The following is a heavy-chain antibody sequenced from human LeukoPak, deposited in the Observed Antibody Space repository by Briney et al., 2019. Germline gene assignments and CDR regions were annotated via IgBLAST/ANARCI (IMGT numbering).Heavy chain of an antibody. V-gene: IGHV6-1*01. CDR2: TYYRSKWYN. CDR3: ARGPGVVVPGNYYYYGMDV. Sequence: LQTLSLTCAISGDSVSSNSAAWNWIRQSPSRGLEWLGRTYYRSKWYNDYAVSVKSRITINPDTSKNQFSLQLNSVTPEDTAVYYCARGPGVVVPGNYYYYGMDVWGQGSTVTVSS. CDR1: GDSVSSNSAA. D-gene: IGHD2-2*01. J-gene: IGHJ6*02.